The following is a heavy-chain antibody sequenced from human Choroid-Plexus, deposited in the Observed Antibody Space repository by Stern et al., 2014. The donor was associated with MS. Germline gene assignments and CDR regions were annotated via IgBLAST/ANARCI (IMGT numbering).Heavy chain of an antibody. D-gene: IGHD3-22*01. CDR2: ISGSGGNI. CDR3: AKDLRASSGYYSLVGAFDI. V-gene: IGHV3-23*04. CDR1: GFTFRTYA. Sequence: QLVQSGGDLVQPGESLRLSCAASGFTFRTYAMSWVRQAPGKGLEWVSGISGSGGNINYADYAMGRFTISRDNPTNTLYLQMNSLRAEDTAVYYCAKDLRASSGYYSLVGAFDIWGQGTMVTVSS. J-gene: IGHJ3*02.